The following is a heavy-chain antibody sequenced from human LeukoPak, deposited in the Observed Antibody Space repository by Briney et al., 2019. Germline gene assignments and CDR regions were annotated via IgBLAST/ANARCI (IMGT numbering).Heavy chain of an antibody. CDR3: ARRRKSYSRVSFDF. J-gene: IGHJ4*02. D-gene: IGHD2-2*02. CDR2: MFHTGLT. V-gene: IGHV4-4*02. Sequence: SETLSLTCAVSGGSISSHNWYNWVRQAPGKGLEWIGEMFHTGLTNYNPSLKSRVTLSMDESKNQSSLMLHSVAAADTAVYYCARRRKSYSRVSFDFWGQGALVTVSS. CDR1: GGSISSHNW.